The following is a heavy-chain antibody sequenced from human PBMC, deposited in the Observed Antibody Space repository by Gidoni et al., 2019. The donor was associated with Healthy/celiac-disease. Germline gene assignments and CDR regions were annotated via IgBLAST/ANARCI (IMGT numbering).Heavy chain of an antibody. J-gene: IGHJ6*02. CDR2: INHSGST. CDR1: GGSFSGYY. V-gene: IGHV4-34*01. CDR3: ARGAPYSSGWYRYYYYYGMDV. D-gene: IGHD6-19*01. Sequence: QVQLQQWGAGLLKPSETLSLTCAVYGGSFSGYYWSWIRQPPGKGLEWIGEINHSGSTNYNPSLKSRVTISVDTSKNQFSLKLSSVTAADTAVYYCARGAPYSSGWYRYYYYYGMDVWGQGTTVTVSS.